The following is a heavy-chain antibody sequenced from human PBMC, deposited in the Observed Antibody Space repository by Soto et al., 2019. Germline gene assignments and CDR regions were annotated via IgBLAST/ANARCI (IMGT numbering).Heavy chain of an antibody. CDR3: TTPDLVASGDT. D-gene: IGHD2-8*02. CDR1: GFTFRGFA. J-gene: IGHJ3*02. V-gene: IGHV3-23*01. CDR2: ISGGGGRT. Sequence: SGGSLRLSCAASGFTFRGFAMNWVRQAPGKGLEWVSAISGGGGRTDYADSVKGRFSISRDNSKNTLYLQINNLKTEDTGVYYCTTPDLVASGDTWGQGTMVTVSS.